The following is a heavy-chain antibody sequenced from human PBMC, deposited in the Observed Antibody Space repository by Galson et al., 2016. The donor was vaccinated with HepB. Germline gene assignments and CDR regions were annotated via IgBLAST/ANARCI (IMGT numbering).Heavy chain of an antibody. D-gene: IGHD2-21*02. Sequence: QSGAEVKKPGASLKIACKTSGYSFSIYWIGWVRQMPGKGLEWMGIIYPDDSDTRYGPSFQGQVPISADKSISTAYLQWNSLKASDTAMYYCVRRGRDSLAWGDYWGQGTLVTVSS. CDR3: VRRGRDSLAWGDY. CDR1: GYSFSIYW. CDR2: IYPDDSDT. V-gene: IGHV5-51*01. J-gene: IGHJ4*02.